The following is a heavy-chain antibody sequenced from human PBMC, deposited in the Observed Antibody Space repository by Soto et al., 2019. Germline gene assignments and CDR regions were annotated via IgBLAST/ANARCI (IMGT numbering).Heavy chain of an antibody. V-gene: IGHV4-39*01. CDR1: GGSISSSSYY. D-gene: IGHD5-18*01. Sequence: SETLSLTCTVSGGSISSSSYYWGWIRQPPGKGLEWIGSIYYSGSTYYNPSLKSRVTISVDTSKNQFSLKLSSGTAADTAVYYCARRRGYSYGYFDYWGQGTLVTVSS. J-gene: IGHJ4*02. CDR3: ARRRGYSYGYFDY. CDR2: IYYSGST.